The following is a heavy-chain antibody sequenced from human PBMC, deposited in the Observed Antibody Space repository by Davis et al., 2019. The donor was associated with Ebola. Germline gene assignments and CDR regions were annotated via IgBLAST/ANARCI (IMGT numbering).Heavy chain of an antibody. CDR3: ARGIAAAWWD. J-gene: IGHJ4*02. Sequence: MPSETLSLTCTVSGGSISSSSYYWGWIRQPPGKGLEWIGSIYYSGSTYYNPSLKSRVTISVDTSKNQFSLKLSSVTAADTAVYYCARGIAAAWWDWGQGTLVTVSS. CDR2: IYYSGST. D-gene: IGHD6-13*01. V-gene: IGHV4-39*07. CDR1: GGSISSSSYY.